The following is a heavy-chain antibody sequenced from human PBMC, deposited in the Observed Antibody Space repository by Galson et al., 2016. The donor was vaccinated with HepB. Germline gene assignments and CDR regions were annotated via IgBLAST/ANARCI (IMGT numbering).Heavy chain of an antibody. CDR2: ISTYNGNT. V-gene: IGHV1-18*01. CDR1: GYTFISYG. J-gene: IGHJ5*02. CDR3: ARDGIGLYDFYSPNWFDP. D-gene: IGHD3-3*01. Sequence: SVKVSCKASGYTFISYGISWVRQAPGQGLEWMGWISTYNGNTKYEQKLQGRVTMTTDTSTSTAYLEVRSLRSDDTAVYYCARDGIGLYDFYSPNWFDPWGQGTLVTVSS.